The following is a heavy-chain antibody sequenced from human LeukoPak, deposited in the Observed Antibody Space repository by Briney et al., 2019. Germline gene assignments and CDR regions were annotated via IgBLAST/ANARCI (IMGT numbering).Heavy chain of an antibody. Sequence: SETLSLTCAVYGGSFSGYYWSWIRQPPGKGLEWIGEINHSGSTNYNPSLKSRVTISVDTSKNQFSLKLSSVTAADTAVYYCARGQPGRYYYDSSGYYYLDYWGKGTLVTVSS. CDR2: INHSGST. V-gene: IGHV4-34*01. CDR3: ARGQPGRYYYDSSGYYYLDY. CDR1: GGSFSGYY. D-gene: IGHD3-22*01. J-gene: IGHJ4*02.